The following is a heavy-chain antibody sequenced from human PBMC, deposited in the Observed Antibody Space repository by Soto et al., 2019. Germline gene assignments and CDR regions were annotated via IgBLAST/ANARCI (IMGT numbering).Heavy chain of an antibody. V-gene: IGHV4-59*07. CDR2: IYYSGST. CDR1: GGANRGCH. J-gene: IGHJ3*02. D-gene: IGHD4-17*01. Sequence: HSCSLPLSCVDCGGANRGCHRIRIRKPPGKGLEWMGYIYYSGSTNYNPSLKSRVTISVDTSKNQFSLKLSSVTAADTAVYYCARGVDYGCNSAAFSIWGQGTIVTVSS. CDR3: ARGVDYGCNSAAFSI.